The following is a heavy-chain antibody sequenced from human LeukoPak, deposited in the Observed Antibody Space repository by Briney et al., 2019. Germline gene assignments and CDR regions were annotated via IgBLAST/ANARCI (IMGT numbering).Heavy chain of an antibody. V-gene: IGHV3-43*01. CDR1: GFTFEEYT. CDR3: VKDLSYESSGSYFDP. Sequence: GGSLRLSCAASGFTFEEYTMHWVRQAPGKTLEWVALISWDGTTYYTDSVKGRFTISRDNSKDSLYLQMDTLRSEDAAFYYCVKDLSYESSGSYFDPWGQGTLVTVS. D-gene: IGHD3-22*01. CDR2: ISWDGTT. J-gene: IGHJ5*02.